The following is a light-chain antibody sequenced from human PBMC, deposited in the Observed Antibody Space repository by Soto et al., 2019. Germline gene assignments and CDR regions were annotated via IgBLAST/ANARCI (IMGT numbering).Light chain of an antibody. CDR2: SDY. J-gene: IGLJ2*01. CDR1: SSNIGSNY. Sequence: QSVLTQQPSASGTPGQRVTISCSGSSSNIGSNYVYWHRQHPGTAPKLLIFSDYQRPSGVPDRFSGSKSGTSASLAISGLLPGDEADYYCAAWDDTLSALLFGGGTKVTVL. V-gene: IGLV1-47*02. CDR3: AAWDDTLSALL.